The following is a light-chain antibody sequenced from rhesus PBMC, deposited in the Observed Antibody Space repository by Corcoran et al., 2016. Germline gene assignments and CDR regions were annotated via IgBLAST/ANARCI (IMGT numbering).Light chain of an antibody. V-gene: IGKV3-24*03. J-gene: IGKJ4*01. Sequence: DIVMTQSPATLALSPGERATLSCRASQNVRSYLAWYKQKPGQANRLCIYGASSRATGIPDGFSGSGSWTGFTLTTSSLESEDVGVYFCLQSSDWPITFGGGTKVELK. CDR1: QNVRSY. CDR3: LQSSDWPIT. CDR2: GAS.